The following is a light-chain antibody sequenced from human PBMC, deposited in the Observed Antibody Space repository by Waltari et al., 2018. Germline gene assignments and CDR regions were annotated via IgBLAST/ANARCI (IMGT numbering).Light chain of an antibody. V-gene: IGLV4-69*01. Sequence: QLVLTQFPSASASPGASVKLTCTPGRGHSSNVLALASKQPEKGPRYLMKVNSDGRHSKGDETPDRFSGSSSGAERYLTISSLQPEDEADYYCQTGGHGTWVFGGGTKVTVL. CDR3: QTGGHGTWV. J-gene: IGLJ3*02. CDR2: VNSDGRH. CDR1: RGHSSNV.